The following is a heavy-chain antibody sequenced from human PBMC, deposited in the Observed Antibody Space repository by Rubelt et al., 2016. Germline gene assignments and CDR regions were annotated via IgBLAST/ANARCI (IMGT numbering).Heavy chain of an antibody. D-gene: IGHD4-17*01. J-gene: IGHJ6*02. V-gene: IGHV3-23*01. Sequence: KSQRGGLEWVSLISGNGRSTYDADSVKGRFTISRDNSRNMLYLQMNSPRAEDTAVYYCAREYQDYGDYTSLNHYGMDLWGQGTTVTVSS. CDR2: ISGNGRST. CDR3: AREYQDYGDYTSLNHYGMDL.